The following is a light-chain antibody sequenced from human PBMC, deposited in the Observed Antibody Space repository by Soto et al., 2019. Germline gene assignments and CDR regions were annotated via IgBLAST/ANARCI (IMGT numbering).Light chain of an antibody. CDR2: KNN. J-gene: IGLJ2*01. CDR1: SSNIGTNY. Sequence: QLVLTQPPSASGTPGQRVTISCSGSSSNIGTNYVYWYQQLPGTAPKLLIYKNNQRPSGVPDRFSGSKSGTSASLAISGLRSEDESDYYCAVWDDSLSVVFGGGTQLTVL. V-gene: IGLV1-47*01. CDR3: AVWDDSLSVV.